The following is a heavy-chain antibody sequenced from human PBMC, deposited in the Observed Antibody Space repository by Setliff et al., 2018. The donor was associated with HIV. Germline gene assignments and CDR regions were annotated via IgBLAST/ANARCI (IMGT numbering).Heavy chain of an antibody. D-gene: IGHD4-17*01. V-gene: IGHV4-38-2*01. J-gene: IGHJ4*02. CDR2: IYHSGST. Sequence: SETLSLTCGVSGYFISSGYYWAWIRQSPGKGLEWIGTIYHSGSTYYNPSLRSRVTMSVDTSKNQFSLKLSSVTAVDTAVYYCAKKGNGDYHFDYWGQGTLVTVSS. CDR3: AKKGNGDYHFDY. CDR1: GYFISSGYY.